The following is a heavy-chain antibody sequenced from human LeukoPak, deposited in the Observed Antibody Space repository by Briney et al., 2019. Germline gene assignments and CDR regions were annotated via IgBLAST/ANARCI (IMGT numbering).Heavy chain of an antibody. CDR2: IIPILGIA. D-gene: IGHD6-19*01. Sequence: ASVKVSCKASGGTFSSYAISWVRQAPGQGLEWMGRIIPILGIANYAQKFQGRVTITADKSTSTAYMELSSLRSEDTAVYYCARDRAGSGSDYWGQGTLVTVSS. J-gene: IGHJ4*02. CDR1: GGTFSSYA. CDR3: ARDRAGSGSDY. V-gene: IGHV1-69*04.